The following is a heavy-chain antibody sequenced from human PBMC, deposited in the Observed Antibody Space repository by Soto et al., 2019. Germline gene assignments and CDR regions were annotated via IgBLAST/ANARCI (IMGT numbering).Heavy chain of an antibody. CDR3: ARSYDSSGYYVNRDAFDI. Sequence: GGSLRLSCAASGFTFSSYAMHWVRQAPGKGLEWVAVISYDGSNKYYADSVKGRFTISRDNSKNTLYLQMNSLRAEDTAVYYCARSYDSSGYYVNRDAFDIWGQGTMVTVSS. J-gene: IGHJ3*02. V-gene: IGHV3-30-3*01. CDR2: ISYDGSNK. CDR1: GFTFSSYA. D-gene: IGHD3-22*01.